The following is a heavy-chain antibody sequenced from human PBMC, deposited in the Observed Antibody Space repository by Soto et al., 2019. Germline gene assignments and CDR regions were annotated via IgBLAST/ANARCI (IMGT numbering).Heavy chain of an antibody. CDR1: GASITSTTYF. J-gene: IGHJ4*02. Sequence: QLQLHESGPGLVKPSETLSLTCSLSGASITSTTYFWAWIRKTPGKGLEWVGSIYYSGKPHYNPSLKSRATISVDRSRNQFSLEVKSVTAADTAVYYCAKNLPRTGRFDYWGQGTVVTVSS. CDR2: IYYSGKP. CDR3: AKNLPRTGRFDY. V-gene: IGHV4-39*01.